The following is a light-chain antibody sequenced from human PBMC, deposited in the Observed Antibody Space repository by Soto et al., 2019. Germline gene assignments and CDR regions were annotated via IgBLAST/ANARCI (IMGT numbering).Light chain of an antibody. J-gene: IGKJ4*01. Sequence: EIVLTQSPATLSLSPGERATLSCLASQSGSSYLSWYQQIPGHAPRLIIYDASNRDTSIPARFSRSGSGTAFTITIISLAHEDVEVYYCQQRSNWPLTFCGGTNVEIK. CDR3: QQRSNWPLT. CDR2: DAS. V-gene: IGKV3-11*01. CDR1: QSGSSY.